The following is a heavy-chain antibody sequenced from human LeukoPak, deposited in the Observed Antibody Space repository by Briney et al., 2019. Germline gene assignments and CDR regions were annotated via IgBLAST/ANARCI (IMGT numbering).Heavy chain of an antibody. V-gene: IGHV1-18*01. CDR2: ISAYNGNT. D-gene: IGHD5-12*01. J-gene: IGHJ3*02. Sequence: ASVKVSCEASGYTFTSYGISWVRQAPGQGLEWMRWISAYNGNTNYAQKLQGRVTMTTDTSTSTAYMELRSLRSDDTAVYYCARDEAYSGYDRAFDIWGQGTMVTVSS. CDR1: GYTFTSYG. CDR3: ARDEAYSGYDRAFDI.